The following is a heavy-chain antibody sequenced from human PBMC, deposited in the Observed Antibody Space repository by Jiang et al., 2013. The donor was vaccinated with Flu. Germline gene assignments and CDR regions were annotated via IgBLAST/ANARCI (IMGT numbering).Heavy chain of an antibody. D-gene: IGHD2-2*02. Sequence: GRFTISRDNSKNTLYLQMNSLRAEDTAVYYCARDRGLYTDVCLYGMDVWGQGTTVTVSS. CDR3: ARDRGLYTDVCLYGMDV. V-gene: IGHV3-30*07. J-gene: IGHJ6*02.